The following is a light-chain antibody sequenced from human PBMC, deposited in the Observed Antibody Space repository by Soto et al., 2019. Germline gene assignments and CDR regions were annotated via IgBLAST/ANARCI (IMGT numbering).Light chain of an antibody. V-gene: IGKV1-39*01. CDR3: HQSYITPWT. J-gene: IGKJ1*01. CDR1: QTITTY. CDR2: GGS. Sequence: DIQMTQTPSSLSASIGDRVTITCRASQTITTYLNWYQHKPGKAPKLLLYGGSSLQSGVTSRFSGSGAGTDFTLTISNLHLEDFGTSYCHQSYITPWTFGQGTKVYI.